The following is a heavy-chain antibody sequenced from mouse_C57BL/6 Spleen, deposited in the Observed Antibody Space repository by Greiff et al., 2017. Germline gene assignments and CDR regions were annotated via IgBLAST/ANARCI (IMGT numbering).Heavy chain of an antibody. V-gene: IGHV1-26*01. CDR3: AREGVLRRRYAMDY. CDR2: INPNNGGT. Sequence: VQLQQSGPELVKPGASVKISCKASGYTFTDYYMNWVKQSHGKSLEWIGDINPNNGGTSYNQKFKGKATLTVDKSSSTAYMELRSLTSEDSAVYYCAREGVLRRRYAMDYWGQGTSVTVSS. CDR1: GYTFTDYY. J-gene: IGHJ4*01. D-gene: IGHD2-4*01.